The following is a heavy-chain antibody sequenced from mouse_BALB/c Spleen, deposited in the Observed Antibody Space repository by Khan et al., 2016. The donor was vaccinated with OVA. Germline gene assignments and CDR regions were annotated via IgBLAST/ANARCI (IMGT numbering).Heavy chain of an antibody. V-gene: IGHV1S132*01. CDR2: LYPGTGSI. D-gene: IGHD2-13*01. J-gene: IGHJ3*01. Sequence: QVQLKQSGAELVRPGASVKLSCETSGYIFTSYWIHWINQRSGQGLEWIARLYPGTGSIHCSENFQGTVTLTADKSSSTAYMQLSSLNSEDSAVYFCARGDYNNSYLFGYWGQGTLVTVSA. CDR1: GYIFTSYW. CDR3: ARGDYNNSYLFGY.